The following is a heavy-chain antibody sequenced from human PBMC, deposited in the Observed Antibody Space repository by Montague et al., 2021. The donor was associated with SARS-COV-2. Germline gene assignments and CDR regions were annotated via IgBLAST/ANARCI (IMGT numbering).Heavy chain of an antibody. Sequence: TLSLTCTVSGGSISNGGYYCSWIRQHTGKGLEWIGYMYDRGSTYYNPSLTSRVTMSLDTSKNQFSLKLSSVTAADTAVYYCAGGDGVVVAARYIWGQGTMVTVSS. CDR2: MYDRGST. V-gene: IGHV4-31*03. D-gene: IGHD2-15*01. CDR3: AGGDGVVVAARYI. CDR1: GGSISNGGYY. J-gene: IGHJ3*02.